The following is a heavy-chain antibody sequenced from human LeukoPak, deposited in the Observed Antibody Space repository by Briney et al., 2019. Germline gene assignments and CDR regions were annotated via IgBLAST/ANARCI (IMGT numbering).Heavy chain of an antibody. J-gene: IGHJ4*02. Sequence: PSETLSLTCAVYGGSFSGYYWSWIRQPAGKGLEWIGRIYTSGSTNYNPSLKSRVTMSVDTSKNQFSLKLSSVTAADTAVYYCARERGKHDSSFDYWGQGTLVTVSS. CDR3: ARERGKHDSSFDY. V-gene: IGHV4-4*07. D-gene: IGHD2-15*01. CDR1: GGSFSGYY. CDR2: IYTSGST.